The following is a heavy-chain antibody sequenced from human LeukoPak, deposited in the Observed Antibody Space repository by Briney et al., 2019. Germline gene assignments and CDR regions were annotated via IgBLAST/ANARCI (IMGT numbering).Heavy chain of an antibody. CDR1: GGSISSYY. D-gene: IGHD3-10*01. CDR3: ASTSGSYFTSAEYFQH. J-gene: IGHJ1*01. V-gene: IGHV4-59*01. Sequence: SETLSLTCSVSGGSISSYYWSWIRQPPGKGLEWIGYIYYSGSTNYNPSLKSRVIISVDTSQNQFSLRLSSVTAADTAVYYCASTSGSYFTSAEYFQHWGQGTLVTVSS. CDR2: IYYSGST.